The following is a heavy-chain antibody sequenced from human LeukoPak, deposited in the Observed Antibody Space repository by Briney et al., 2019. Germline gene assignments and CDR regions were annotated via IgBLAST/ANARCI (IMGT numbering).Heavy chain of an antibody. CDR3: ARGGSWNEGWFDP. D-gene: IGHD1-1*01. Sequence: PSETLSLTCAVSGGSISSGGYSWSWVRQPPGRGLEWIGYIYHSGSTYYNPSLKSRVTISVDRSKNQFSLKLSSVTAADTAVYYCARGGSWNEGWFDPWGQGTRVTVSS. CDR1: GGSISSGGYS. V-gene: IGHV4-30-2*01. CDR2: IYHSGST. J-gene: IGHJ5*02.